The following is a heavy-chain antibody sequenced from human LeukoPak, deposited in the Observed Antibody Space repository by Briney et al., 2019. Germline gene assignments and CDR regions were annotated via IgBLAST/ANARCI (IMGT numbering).Heavy chain of an antibody. Sequence: PWESLRLSCATSGFTLSSSTFGSYTMNWVPQAPRKGLGWGSSISSTGTYIYYTDSVKGRFTISRDIANSLLYLQMNSPRADDTAVYYCARDLDYSTGFDYWGQGTLVTVSS. CDR2: ISSTGTYI. V-gene: IGHV3-21*01. D-gene: IGHD4-11*01. CDR1: GFTLSSSTFGSYT. J-gene: IGHJ4*02. CDR3: ARDLDYSTGFDY.